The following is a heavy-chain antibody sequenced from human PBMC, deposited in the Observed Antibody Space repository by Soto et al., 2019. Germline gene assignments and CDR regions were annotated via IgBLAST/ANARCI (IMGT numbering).Heavy chain of an antibody. J-gene: IGHJ4*02. V-gene: IGHV4-31*03. CDR3: SSFRGGQTSYFDY. Sequence: QVQRQESGPGLVKPSQTLSLTCRVSGGSISRGGYYWSWIRQHQGKGLEWIGYLDYTGSTSYNPSLTSRLTLTVDSSKNQFSLNLSSVTAADTAVYYCSSFRGGQTSYFDYWGQGTLVTVSS. CDR2: LDYTGST. CDR1: GGSISRGGYY. D-gene: IGHD3-10*01.